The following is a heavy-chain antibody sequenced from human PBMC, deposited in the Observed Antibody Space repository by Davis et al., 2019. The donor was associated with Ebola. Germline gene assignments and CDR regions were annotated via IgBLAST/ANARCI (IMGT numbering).Heavy chain of an antibody. CDR2: ISSSSSYI. Sequence: GESLKISCAASGFTFSSYSMNWVRQAPGKGLEWVSSISSSSSYIYYADSVKGRFTISRDNAKNSLYLQMNSLRAEDTAVYYCARDVASVVTRDAFDIWGQGTMVTVSS. J-gene: IGHJ3*02. D-gene: IGHD6-13*01. CDR3: ARDVASVVTRDAFDI. V-gene: IGHV3-21*01. CDR1: GFTFSSYS.